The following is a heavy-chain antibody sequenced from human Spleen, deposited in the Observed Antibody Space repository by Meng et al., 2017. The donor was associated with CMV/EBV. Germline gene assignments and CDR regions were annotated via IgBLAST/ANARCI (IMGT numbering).Heavy chain of an antibody. CDR2: IYYSGRT. CDR1: CGSSSSGINS. D-gene: IGHD2-2*02. J-gene: IGHJ5*02. CDR3: ARVNGDCFSTICYKGWFDP. V-gene: IGHV4-30-4*01. Sequence: VQLQGRGPELVKPSQNLSLTCTGSCGSSSSGINSWICIRQPPGKGLEWIGYIYYSGRTYYNPSLESRVTMSVDTSKNQFSLNLNSVTAADTAVYYCARVNGDCFSTICYKGWFDPWGQGTLVTVSS.